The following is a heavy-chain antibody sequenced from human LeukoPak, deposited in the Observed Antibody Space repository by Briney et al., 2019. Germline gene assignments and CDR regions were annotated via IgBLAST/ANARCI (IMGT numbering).Heavy chain of an antibody. D-gene: IGHD4-17*01. CDR2: INSDGSST. J-gene: IGHJ6*03. CDR1: GFTFSSYW. CDR3: ARDGDPHGTWYMDV. V-gene: IGHV3-74*01. Sequence: GGSLRLSCAASGFTFSSYWMHWVRQAPGNGLVWVSRINSDGSSTSYADSVKGRFTISRDNAKNTLYLQMNSLRAEDTAVYYCARDGDPHGTWYMDVWGKGTTVTVSS.